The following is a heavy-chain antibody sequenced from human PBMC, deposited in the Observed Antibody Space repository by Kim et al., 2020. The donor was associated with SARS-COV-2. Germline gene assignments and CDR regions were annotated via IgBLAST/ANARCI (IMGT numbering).Heavy chain of an antibody. V-gene: IGHV1-69*04. CDR3: ARATYDYVWGSYRHDAFDI. Sequence: SVKVSCKASGGTFSSYAISWVRQAPGQGLEWMGRIIPILGIANYAQKFQGRVTITADKSTSTAYMELSSLRSEDTAVYYCARATYDYVWGSYRHDAFDIWGQGTMVTVSS. J-gene: IGHJ3*02. CDR1: GGTFSSYA. D-gene: IGHD3-16*02. CDR2: IIPILGIA.